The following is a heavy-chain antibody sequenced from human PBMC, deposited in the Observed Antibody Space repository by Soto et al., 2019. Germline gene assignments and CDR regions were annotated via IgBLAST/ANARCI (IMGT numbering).Heavy chain of an antibody. V-gene: IGHV3-66*01. CDR2: IYSGGST. Sequence: EVQLVESGGGLVQPGGSLRLSCAASGFTVSSHYMSWVRQAPGKGLEWVSVIYSGGSTYYAKSVTGRFIISRDTSKSTVYLQMNSLRAEDTAVYYCARDRTISDYRSSGALGLWGQGTLVSVSS. D-gene: IGHD6-6*01. CDR3: ARDRTISDYRSSGALGL. J-gene: IGHJ4*02. CDR1: GFTVSSHY.